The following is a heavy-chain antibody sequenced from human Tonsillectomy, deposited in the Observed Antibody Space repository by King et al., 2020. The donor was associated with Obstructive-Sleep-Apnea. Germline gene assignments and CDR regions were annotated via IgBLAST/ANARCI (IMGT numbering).Heavy chain of an antibody. J-gene: IGHJ2*01. CDR3: ARLGCGGDCYSSKDWYFDL. CDR2: IYYSGST. CDR1: GGSISSGGYY. Sequence: VQLQESGPGLVKPSQTLSLTCTVSGGSISSGGYYWSWVRQPPGKGLEWIGYIYYSGSTYYNPSLKSRVTISVDTSKNQVSLKLSSVTAADTAGYYCARLGCGGDCYSSKDWYFDLWGRGTLVTVSS. D-gene: IGHD2-21*02. V-gene: IGHV4-31*03.